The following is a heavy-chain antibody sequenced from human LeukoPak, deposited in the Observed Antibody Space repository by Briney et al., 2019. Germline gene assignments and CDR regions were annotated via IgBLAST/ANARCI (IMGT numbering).Heavy chain of an antibody. CDR1: GGSISSYY. CDR2: IYYSGST. V-gene: IGHV4-59*01. D-gene: IGHD3-22*01. CDR3: ARGWTDSSGFDY. J-gene: IGHJ4*02. Sequence: SETLSLTCTASGGSISSYYWSWIRQPPGKGLEWIGYIYYSGSTNYNPSPKSRVTISVDTSKNQFSLKLSSVTAADTAVYYCARGWTDSSGFDYWGQGTLVTASS.